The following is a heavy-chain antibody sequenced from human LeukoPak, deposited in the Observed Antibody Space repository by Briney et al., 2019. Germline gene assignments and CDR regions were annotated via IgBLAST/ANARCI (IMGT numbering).Heavy chain of an antibody. Sequence: SVKVSCKTSGGAFNSYGISWVRQAPGQGLEWMGRIIPMLGAANYAQKFQGRVTITADKSTSTAYMELSSLRSEDTAVYYCARDVGSYCSGGSCYSGAFDIWGQGTMVTVSS. CDR2: IIPMLGAA. D-gene: IGHD2-15*01. CDR3: ARDVGSYCSGGSCYSGAFDI. CDR1: GGAFNSYG. V-gene: IGHV1-69*04. J-gene: IGHJ3*02.